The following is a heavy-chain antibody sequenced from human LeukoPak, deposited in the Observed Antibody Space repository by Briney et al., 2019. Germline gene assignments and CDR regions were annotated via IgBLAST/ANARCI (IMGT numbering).Heavy chain of an antibody. D-gene: IGHD3-3*01. CDR1: GGSISSYY. CDR2: IYYSGST. V-gene: IGHV4-59*08. CDR3: QSRFLEWLLDY. Sequence: SETLSLTCTVSGGSISSYYWSWIRQPPGKGLEWIGYIYYSGSTNYNPSLKSRVTISVDTSKSQFSLKLSSVTAADTAIYYCQSRFLEWLLDYWGQGTLVTVSS. J-gene: IGHJ4*02.